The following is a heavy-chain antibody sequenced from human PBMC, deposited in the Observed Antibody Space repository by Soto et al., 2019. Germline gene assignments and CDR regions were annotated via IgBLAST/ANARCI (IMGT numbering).Heavy chain of an antibody. CDR1: GGSITSSSYY. J-gene: IGHJ4*02. CDR3: MLGSGWKDFDY. CDR2: IYYSGST. Sequence: QLQLQESGPGLVKPSETLSLTCTVSGGSITSSSYYWGWIRQPPGKGLEWIGSIYYSGSTYYNPSFKSRVTISVDTSKNQFSLKLSSVTAADTAVYYCMLGSGWKDFDYWGQGTLVTVSS. V-gene: IGHV4-39*01. D-gene: IGHD3-22*01.